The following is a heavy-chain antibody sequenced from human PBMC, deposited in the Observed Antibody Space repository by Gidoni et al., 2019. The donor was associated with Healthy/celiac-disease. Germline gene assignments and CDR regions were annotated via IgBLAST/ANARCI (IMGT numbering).Heavy chain of an antibody. CDR2: INPNSGGT. CDR1: GYTFTGYY. J-gene: IGHJ3*02. D-gene: IGHD6-13*01. V-gene: IGHV1-2*02. CDR3: ARDVEQLASYDAFDI. Sequence: QVQLVQSGAEVKKPGASVKVSCKASGYTFTGYYMHWVRQAPGQGLEWMGWINPNSGGTNYAQKFQGRVTMTRDTSISTAYMELSRLRSDDTAVYYCARDVEQLASYDAFDIWGQGTMVTVSS.